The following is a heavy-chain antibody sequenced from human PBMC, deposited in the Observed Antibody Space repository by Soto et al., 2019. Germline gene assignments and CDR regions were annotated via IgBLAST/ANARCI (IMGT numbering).Heavy chain of an antibody. Sequence: VKVSCKASGYTFTSYGISWVRQAPGQGLEWMGWISAYNGNTNYAQKLQGRVTISADKSISTAYLQWSSLKASDTAMYYCARWGYGGNYELGMDVWGQGTTVTVSS. CDR3: ARWGYGGNYELGMDV. D-gene: IGHD4-17*01. CDR2: ISAYNGNT. CDR1: GYTFTSYG. V-gene: IGHV1-18*01. J-gene: IGHJ6*02.